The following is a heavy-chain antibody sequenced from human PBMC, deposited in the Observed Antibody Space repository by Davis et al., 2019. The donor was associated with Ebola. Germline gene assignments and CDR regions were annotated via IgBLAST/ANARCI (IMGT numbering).Heavy chain of an antibody. D-gene: IGHD6-6*01. CDR2: IYSGGST. CDR1: GFTVSSNY. Sequence: GESLKISCAASGFTVSSNYMTWVRQAPGKGLEWVSVIYSGGSTYYADSVKGRFTIPRDSSKNTLYLQMNSLRAEDTAVYYCARRDRGSSLYYYYYMDVWGKGTTVTVSS. J-gene: IGHJ6*03. V-gene: IGHV3-53*01. CDR3: ARRDRGSSLYYYYYMDV.